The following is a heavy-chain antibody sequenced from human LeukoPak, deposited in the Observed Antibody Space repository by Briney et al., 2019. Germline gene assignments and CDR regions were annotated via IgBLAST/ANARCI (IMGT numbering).Heavy chain of an antibody. CDR3: ARGAHYDSSGYFGY. V-gene: IGHV1-18*01. J-gene: IGHJ4*02. Sequence: ASVKVSFKASGYSFTSYGISWLRQAPGQGLEWMGWISAYNGNTNYAQKLQGRVIMTTNTTTSTAYMELRSLRSDDTAVYYCARGAHYDSSGYFGYWGQGNRVIVSS. D-gene: IGHD3-22*01. CDR1: GYSFTSYG. CDR2: ISAYNGNT.